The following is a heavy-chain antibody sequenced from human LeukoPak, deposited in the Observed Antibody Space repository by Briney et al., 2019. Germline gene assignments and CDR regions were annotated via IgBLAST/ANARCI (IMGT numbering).Heavy chain of an antibody. V-gene: IGHV4-39*01. Sequence: PSETLSLNCSVSGDYISSGSYYWGWIRQPPGKGLEWIGSISYSGSTYYNPSLKSRVTISVDTSKNQFSLKLNSVTAADTAVYFCARQKYYYGSESFYPFDYWGQGTLVTASS. CDR3: ARQKYYYGSESFYPFDY. D-gene: IGHD3-10*01. CDR1: GDYISSGSYY. CDR2: ISYSGST. J-gene: IGHJ4*02.